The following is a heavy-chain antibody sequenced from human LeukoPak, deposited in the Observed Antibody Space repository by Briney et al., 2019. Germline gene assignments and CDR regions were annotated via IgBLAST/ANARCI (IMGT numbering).Heavy chain of an antibody. Sequence: GGSLRLSCAASGFTFSSYAMHWVRQAPGKGLEWVAVISYDGSNKYYADSVKGRFTISRDNSKNTLYLQMNSLRAEDTAVYYCARDPITMVRGVIPYYFDYWGQGTLVTVSS. V-gene: IGHV3-30-3*01. J-gene: IGHJ4*02. CDR1: GFTFSSYA. D-gene: IGHD3-10*01. CDR3: ARDPITMVRGVIPYYFDY. CDR2: ISYDGSNK.